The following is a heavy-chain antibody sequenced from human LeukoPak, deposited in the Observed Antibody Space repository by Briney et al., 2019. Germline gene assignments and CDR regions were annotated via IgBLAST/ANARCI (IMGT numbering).Heavy chain of an antibody. J-gene: IGHJ4*02. Sequence: ASVKVSCKASGGTFSSYAISWVRQAPGQGPEWVGGIIPIFGTANYAQKFQGRVTITADESTSTAYMELSSLRSEDTAVYYCARELIGDYPPFDYWGQGTLVTVSS. D-gene: IGHD4-17*01. V-gene: IGHV1-69*13. CDR2: IIPIFGTA. CDR1: GGTFSSYA. CDR3: ARELIGDYPPFDY.